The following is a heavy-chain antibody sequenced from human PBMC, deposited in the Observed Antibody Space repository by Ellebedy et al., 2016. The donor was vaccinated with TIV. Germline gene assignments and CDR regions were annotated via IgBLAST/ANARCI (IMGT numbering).Heavy chain of an antibody. V-gene: IGHV3-21*01. CDR1: GFTFNTYS. D-gene: IGHD3-22*01. J-gene: IGHJ4*02. CDR2: ISSSTNYI. Sequence: PGGSLRLSCAASGFTFNTYSMNWVRQAPGKGLEWVSSISSSTNYIYYADSVKGRFTISRDNAKNSLYLQMNSLRAEDTAVYYCARVTYDSSGYYLYYFDYWGQGTLVTVSS. CDR3: ARVTYDSSGYYLYYFDY.